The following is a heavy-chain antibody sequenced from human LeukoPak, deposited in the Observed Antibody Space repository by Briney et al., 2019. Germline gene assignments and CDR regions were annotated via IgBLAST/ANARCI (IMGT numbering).Heavy chain of an antibody. J-gene: IGHJ4*02. CDR1: TFTFSRYG. Sequence: GGSLRLSCAPSTFTFSRYGMNWVRQPPGKGLQWVSSISWNSSYIYYAESVKGRFTISRDNAKNSLFLQMNTLRAEDTAVYYCASGSYSFDFWGQGALVTVSS. CDR2: ISWNSSYI. V-gene: IGHV3-21*06. D-gene: IGHD1-26*01. CDR3: ASGSYSFDF.